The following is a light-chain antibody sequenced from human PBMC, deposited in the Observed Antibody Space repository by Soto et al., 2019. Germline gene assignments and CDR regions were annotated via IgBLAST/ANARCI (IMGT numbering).Light chain of an antibody. V-gene: IGKV3-15*01. CDR1: QSVSSR. Sequence: EIVMTQPPATLSVSPGERATLSCRASQSVSSRLAWYQQKSGQAPRLLIYGASTRATGIPARFSGSGSGTEFTLTISSLQSEDCAVYYCQQYNKWPLAPMYTFGQGTKLEIK. J-gene: IGKJ2*01. CDR2: GAS. CDR3: QQYNKWPLAPMYT.